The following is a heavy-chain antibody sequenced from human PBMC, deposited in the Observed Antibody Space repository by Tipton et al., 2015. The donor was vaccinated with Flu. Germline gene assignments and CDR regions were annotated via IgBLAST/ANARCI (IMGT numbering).Heavy chain of an antibody. J-gene: IGHJ4*02. CDR3: ARHMSIYYDNSAYDY. V-gene: IGHV5-51*01. Sequence: QSGAEVKKSGESLKISCKGSEYSFSTSWIVWVRQMAGTGLEWMGMIYPEDSDTRYSPTFQGQVTISVDRSINTAYLQWSSLKASDTAIYFCARHMSIYYDNSAYDYWGQGTPLAVSS. CDR1: EYSFSTSW. D-gene: IGHD3-22*01. CDR2: IYPEDSDT.